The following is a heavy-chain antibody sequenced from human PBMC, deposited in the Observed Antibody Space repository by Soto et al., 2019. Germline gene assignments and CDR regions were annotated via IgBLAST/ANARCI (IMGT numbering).Heavy chain of an antibody. J-gene: IGHJ6*02. D-gene: IGHD3-9*01. CDR3: ARDWGAGVFDWLSHRADAMDV. CDR1: GFTFSSYG. V-gene: IGHV3-33*01. Sequence: QVQLVESGGGVVQPGRSLRLSCAASGFTFSSYGMHWVRQAPGKGLEWVAVIWYDGSNKYYADSVKGRFTISRDNSKNALYLQMNRLRGEGTAVYYCARDWGAGVFDWLSHRADAMDVWGQGTTVTVSS. CDR2: IWYDGSNK.